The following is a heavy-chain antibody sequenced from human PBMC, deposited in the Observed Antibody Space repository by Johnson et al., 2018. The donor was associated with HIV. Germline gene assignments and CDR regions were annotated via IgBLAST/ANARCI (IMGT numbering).Heavy chain of an antibody. D-gene: IGHD3-3*01. CDR1: GFTFDDYG. CDR3: ARESIFGVVIYAFDI. V-gene: IGHV3-20*04. Sequence: VQLVESGGGVVRPGGSLRLSCAASGFTFDDYGMSWVRQPPGKGLEWVSGISWNGGSIAYADSVKGRFTISRDNAKNSLYLQMNSLRAEDTALYYCARESIFGVVIYAFDIWGQGTMVTVSS. CDR2: ISWNGGSI. J-gene: IGHJ3*02.